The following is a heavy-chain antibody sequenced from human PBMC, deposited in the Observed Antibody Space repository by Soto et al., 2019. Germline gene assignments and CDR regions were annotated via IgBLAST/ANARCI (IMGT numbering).Heavy chain of an antibody. CDR1: GYTFTGYY. Sequence: GASVKVSCKASGYTFTGYYMHWLRQAPGQGLEWMGWINPNSGGTNYAQKFQGWVTMTRDTSISTAYMELSRLRSDDTAVYYCARDLKTDITEYCSGGSCYYYYYGMDVWGQGTTVTVSS. D-gene: IGHD2-15*01. CDR2: INPNSGGT. CDR3: ARDLKTDITEYCSGGSCYYYYYGMDV. V-gene: IGHV1-2*04. J-gene: IGHJ6*02.